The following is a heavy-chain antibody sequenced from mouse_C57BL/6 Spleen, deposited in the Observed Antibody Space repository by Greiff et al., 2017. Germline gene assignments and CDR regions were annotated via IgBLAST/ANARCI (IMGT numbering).Heavy chain of an antibody. CDR2: IFPGDGDT. CDR1: GYAFSSYW. CDR3: ARVGTTVVARYYFDY. J-gene: IGHJ2*01. D-gene: IGHD1-1*01. V-gene: IGHV1-80*01. Sequence: QVQLQQSGAELVKPGASVKISCKASGYAFSSYWMNWVKQRPGKGLAWIGQIFPGDGDTNYNGKFKGKATLTADKSSSTAYMQLSSLTSEDSAVYFCARVGTTVVARYYFDYWGQGTTLTVSS.